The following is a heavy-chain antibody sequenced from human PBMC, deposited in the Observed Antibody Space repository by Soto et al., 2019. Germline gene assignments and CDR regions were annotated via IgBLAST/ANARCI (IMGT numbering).Heavy chain of an antibody. D-gene: IGHD6-19*01. CDR2: INAGNGNT. J-gene: IGHJ4*02. Sequence: ASVTVCCKASGYTNTSYSMQWVRQDPGQRLEWMGWINAGNGNTKYSQKFQGRVTITRDTSASTAYMELSSLRSEDTAVYYCARVTGWYFPDYWGQGTLVTVSS. CDR1: GYTNTSYS. V-gene: IGHV1-3*01. CDR3: ARVTGWYFPDY.